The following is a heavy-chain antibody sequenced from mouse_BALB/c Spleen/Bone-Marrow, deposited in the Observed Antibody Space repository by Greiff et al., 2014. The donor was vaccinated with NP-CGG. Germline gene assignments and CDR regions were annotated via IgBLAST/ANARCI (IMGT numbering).Heavy chain of an antibody. D-gene: IGHD2-1*01. CDR2: IRNKANGYTT. CDR1: GFTFTGYY. Sequence: EVQRVESGGGLVQPGGSLRLSCATSGFTFTGYYMSWVRQPPGKALEWLGFIRNKANGYTTEYSASVKGRFTISRDNSQSILYLQMNTLRAEDSATYYCARDKNYGSYWYFDVWGAGTTVTVSS. J-gene: IGHJ1*01. V-gene: IGHV7-3*02. CDR3: ARDKNYGSYWYFDV.